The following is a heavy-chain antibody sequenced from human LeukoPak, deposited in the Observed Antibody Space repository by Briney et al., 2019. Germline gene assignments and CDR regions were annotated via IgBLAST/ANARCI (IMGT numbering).Heavy chain of an antibody. Sequence: SETLSLTCTVSGGSISSYYWSWIRQPPGKGLEWIGYIYYSGSTNYKSSLKSRVTISVDKSKNQFSLKLSSVTAADTAVYYCARYDVGWYYFDYWGQGTLVTVSS. CDR1: GGSISSYY. V-gene: IGHV4-59*12. D-gene: IGHD6-19*01. CDR2: IYYSGST. CDR3: ARYDVGWYYFDY. J-gene: IGHJ4*02.